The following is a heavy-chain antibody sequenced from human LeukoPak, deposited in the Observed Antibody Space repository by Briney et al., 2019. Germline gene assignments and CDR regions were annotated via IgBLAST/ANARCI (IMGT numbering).Heavy chain of an antibody. CDR1: GYTFSDWY. CDR3: ATDGGHWNFNY. V-gene: IGHV1-46*04. Sequence: GASVKVSCKTSGYTFSDWYIHWVRQAPGQGLERMGVIYPSDGRTTYAQGMQGRVTMTRDTSTSAVYMELSSLRSEDTAVYYCATDGGHWNFNYWGQGTLVTVSS. CDR2: IYPSDGRT. J-gene: IGHJ4*02. D-gene: IGHD1-1*01.